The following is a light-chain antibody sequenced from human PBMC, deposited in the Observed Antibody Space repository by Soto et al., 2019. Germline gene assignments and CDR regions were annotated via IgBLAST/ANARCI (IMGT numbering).Light chain of an antibody. V-gene: IGKV4-1*01. Sequence: DIVMTQSPDSLAVSLGERATINCKSSQSVVSVYNNKNYLAWYRQKPGQPPKLLIYWASTRESGVPDRFSGSGSGTDLTLTISSLRAEDVAVYYCQQYYSTPFTLGGGTKVEIK. CDR3: QQYYSTPFT. CDR2: WAS. CDR1: QSVVSVYNNKNY. J-gene: IGKJ4*01.